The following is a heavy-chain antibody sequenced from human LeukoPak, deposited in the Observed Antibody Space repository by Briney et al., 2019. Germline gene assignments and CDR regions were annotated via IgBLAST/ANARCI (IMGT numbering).Heavy chain of an antibody. D-gene: IGHD3-10*01. Sequence: GASVKVSCKASGYTFTGYYMHWVRQAPGQGLEWMGWINPNSGGTNYAQKFQGRVTMTRDTSISTAYMELSRLRSDDTAVYYCAREHLSMVTGGRATPAYWGQGTLVTVSS. J-gene: IGHJ4*02. CDR3: AREHLSMVTGGRATPAY. V-gene: IGHV1-2*02. CDR2: INPNSGGT. CDR1: GYTFTGYY.